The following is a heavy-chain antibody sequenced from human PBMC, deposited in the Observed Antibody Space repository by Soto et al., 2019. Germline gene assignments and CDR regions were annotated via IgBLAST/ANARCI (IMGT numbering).Heavy chain of an antibody. V-gene: IGHV1-69*08. D-gene: IGHD3-22*01. Sequence: QVQLVQSGAEVKKPGSSVKVSCNASGGTFSSYIINWVRQAPGQGLGWMGRIIPLLGVANYAQKFQGRVTITADRSTSTAYMELSSLSSEDTAVYYCAREEVDQRLLRLHYNGMDVWGQGTTVTVSS. CDR2: IIPLLGVA. CDR3: AREEVDQRLLRLHYNGMDV. J-gene: IGHJ6*02. CDR1: GGTFSSYI.